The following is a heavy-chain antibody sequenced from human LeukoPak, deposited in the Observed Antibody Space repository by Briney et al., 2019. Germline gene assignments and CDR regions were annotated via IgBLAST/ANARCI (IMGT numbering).Heavy chain of an antibody. Sequence: PGGSLRLSCAASGFTFSSYWMHWVRQAPGKGLVWVSRINSDGSSTSYADSVKGRFTISRDNAKNTLYLQMNSLRAEDTAVYYCAKRATYCSSTSCFDYWGQGTLVTVSS. CDR2: INSDGSST. J-gene: IGHJ4*02. CDR3: AKRATYCSSTSCFDY. V-gene: IGHV3-74*01. D-gene: IGHD2-2*01. CDR1: GFTFSSYW.